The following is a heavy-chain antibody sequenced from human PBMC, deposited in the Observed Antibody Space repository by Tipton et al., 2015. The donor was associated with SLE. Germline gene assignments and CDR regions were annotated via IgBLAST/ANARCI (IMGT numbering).Heavy chain of an antibody. D-gene: IGHD5-18*01. J-gene: IGHJ6*03. CDR2: VYYSGST. V-gene: IGHV4-61*01. CDR3: ARGGLGYSYYYYMDV. CDR1: GGSISSVNYA. Sequence: TLSLTCAVSGGSISSVNYAWNWIRQSPGKGLEWLGYVYYSGSTNYNPSLKSRVTISVDTSKDQFSLKLSSVTAADTAVYYCARGGLGYSYYYYMDVWGKGTTVTVSS.